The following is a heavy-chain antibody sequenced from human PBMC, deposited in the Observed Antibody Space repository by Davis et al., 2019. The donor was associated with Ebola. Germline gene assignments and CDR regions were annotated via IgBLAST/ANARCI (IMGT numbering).Heavy chain of an antibody. CDR2: INPNSGGT. V-gene: IGHV1-2*06. CDR1: GYSFTGNY. Sequence: ASVKVSCKASGYSFTGNYVQWVRQAPRQGLEWMGRINPNSGGTNYAQNVQGRVTMTTDTSTSTAYMEVGSLRSDDTAVYYCARAQFPTTSDHWGQGTLVTVSS. CDR3: ARAQFPTTSDH. D-gene: IGHD1-1*01. J-gene: IGHJ4*02.